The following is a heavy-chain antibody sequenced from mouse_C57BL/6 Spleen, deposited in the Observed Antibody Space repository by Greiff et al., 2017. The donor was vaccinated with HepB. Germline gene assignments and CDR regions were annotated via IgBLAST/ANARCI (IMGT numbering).Heavy chain of an antibody. CDR3: ARKGFTPGAMDY. Sequence: VQLQQSGPELVKPGASVKMSCKASGYTFTDYNMHWVKQSHGKSLEWIGYINPNNGGTSYNQKFKGKATLTVNKSSSTAYMELRRLTSEDSAVYYCARKGFTPGAMDYWGQGTSVTVSS. D-gene: IGHD1-1*01. V-gene: IGHV1-22*01. CDR1: GYTFTDYN. J-gene: IGHJ4*01. CDR2: INPNNGGT.